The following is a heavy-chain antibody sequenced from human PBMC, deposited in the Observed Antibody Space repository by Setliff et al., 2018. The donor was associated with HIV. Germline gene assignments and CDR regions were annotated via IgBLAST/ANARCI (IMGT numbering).Heavy chain of an antibody. CDR3: AKTLPTLYPPHDYYFAMDV. V-gene: IGHV3-21*01. CDR2: ISSSSYI. Sequence: GGSLRLSCAASGFTFSSYSMHWVRQAPGKGLEWVSSISSSSYIYYADSVKGRFTISRDNAKISLFLQMNSLRAEDTAVYYCAKTLPTLYPPHDYYFAMDVWGQGTTVTVSS. CDR1: GFTFSSYS. D-gene: IGHD2-15*01. J-gene: IGHJ6*02.